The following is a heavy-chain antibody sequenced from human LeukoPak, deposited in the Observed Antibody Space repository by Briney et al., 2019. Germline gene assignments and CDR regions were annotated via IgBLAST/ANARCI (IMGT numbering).Heavy chain of an antibody. Sequence: VASVKVSCKASGYTFTSYGISWVRQAPGQGLEWMGWIRPYNGNTNYALKLQGRVTMTTDTSTSTAYMELRSLRSDDSAIYYCARDVQMYYDSSAYGDYWGQGTLVTVSS. J-gene: IGHJ4*02. CDR3: ARDVQMYYDSSAYGDY. V-gene: IGHV1-18*01. CDR2: IRPYNGNT. D-gene: IGHD3-22*01. CDR1: GYTFTSYG.